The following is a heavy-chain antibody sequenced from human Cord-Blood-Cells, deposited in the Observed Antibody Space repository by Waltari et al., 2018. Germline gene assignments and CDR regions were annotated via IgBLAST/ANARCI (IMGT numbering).Heavy chain of an antibody. V-gene: IGHV4-34*01. J-gene: IGHJ5*02. CDR2: INHSGST. CDR3: ASLKNYNWFDP. Sequence: QVQLQQWGAGLLKPSETLSLTCAVYGGSFSGYYWGWIRQPPGKGLEWIGEINHSGSTNYNPSLKSRVTISVDTSKNQFSLKLSSVTAADTAVYYCASLKNYNWFDPWGQGTLVTVSS. CDR1: GGSFSGYY. D-gene: IGHD1-7*01.